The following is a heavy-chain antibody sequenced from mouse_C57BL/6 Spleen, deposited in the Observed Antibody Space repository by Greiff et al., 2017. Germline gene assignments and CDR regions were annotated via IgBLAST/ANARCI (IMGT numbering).Heavy chain of an antibody. CDR3: ANYDVGFAY. J-gene: IGHJ3*01. Sequence: EVQLQPSGPELVKPGASVKISCKASGYTLTDYYMNWVKQRHGKSLEWIGDINPNYGGTSYNQKFSGKAPLTVDKSSSTAYMELRSLTSEDSAVYYCANYDVGFAYWGQGTLVTVSA. CDR2: INPNYGGT. V-gene: IGHV1-26*01. D-gene: IGHD2-4*01. CDR1: GYTLTDYY.